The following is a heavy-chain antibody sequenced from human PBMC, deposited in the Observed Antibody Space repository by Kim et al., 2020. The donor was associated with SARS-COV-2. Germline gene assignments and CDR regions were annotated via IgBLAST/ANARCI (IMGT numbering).Heavy chain of an antibody. CDR1: GGSISSSSYY. Sequence: SETLSLTCTVSGGSISSSSYYWGWIRQPPGKGLEWIGSIYYSGSTYYNPSLKSRVTISVDTSKNQFSLKLSSVTAADTAVYYCARQMGITMIVVVISTHFVYWGQGTLVTVSS. J-gene: IGHJ4*02. CDR2: IYYSGST. D-gene: IGHD3-22*01. CDR3: ARQMGITMIVVVISTHFVY. V-gene: IGHV4-39*01.